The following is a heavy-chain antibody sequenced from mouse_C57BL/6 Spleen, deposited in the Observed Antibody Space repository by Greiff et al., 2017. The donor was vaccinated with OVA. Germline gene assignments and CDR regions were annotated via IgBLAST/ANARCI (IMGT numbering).Heavy chain of an antibody. J-gene: IGHJ1*03. CDR1: GFTFSSYG. V-gene: IGHV5-6*01. CDR3: ARSGTQYFDV. Sequence: EVKLMESGGDLVKPGGSLKLSCAASGFTFSSYGMSWVRQTPDKRLEWVATISSGGSYTYYPDSVKGRFTISRDNAKNTLYLQMSSLKSEDTAMYYCARSGTQYFDVWGTGTTVTVSS. CDR2: ISSGGSYT. D-gene: IGHD4-1*01.